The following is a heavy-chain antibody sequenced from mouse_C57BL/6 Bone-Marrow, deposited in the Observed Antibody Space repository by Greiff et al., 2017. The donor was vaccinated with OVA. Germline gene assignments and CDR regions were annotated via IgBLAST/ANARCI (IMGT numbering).Heavy chain of an antibody. CDR2: IDPETGGT. V-gene: IGHV1-15*01. CDR1: GYTFTDYE. D-gene: IGHD1-1*01. Sequence: VQRVESGAELVRPGASVTLSCKASGYTFTDYEMHWVKQTPVHGLEWIGAIDPETGGTAYNQKFKGKAILTADQSSSTAYMELRNLTSEDYAVYYCTRSPVTTVVAGDYWGQGTTLTVSS. CDR3: TRSPVTTVVAGDY. J-gene: IGHJ2*01.